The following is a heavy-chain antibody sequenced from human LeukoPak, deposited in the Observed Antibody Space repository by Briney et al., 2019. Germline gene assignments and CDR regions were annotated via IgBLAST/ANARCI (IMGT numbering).Heavy chain of an antibody. J-gene: IGHJ4*02. V-gene: IGHV3-21*01. Sequence: GGSLRLSCAASGFTFSTYSMTWVRQAPGKGLEWVSSITASSSYTYYADSVKGRFTISRDNTENSLYLQMNSLRAEDTGIYYCAREDYYESGTDDYWGQGTLVTVFS. CDR2: ITASSSYT. D-gene: IGHD3-10*01. CDR3: AREDYYESGTDDY. CDR1: GFTFSTYS.